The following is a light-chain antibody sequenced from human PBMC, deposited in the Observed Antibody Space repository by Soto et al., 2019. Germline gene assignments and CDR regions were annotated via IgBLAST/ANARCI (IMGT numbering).Light chain of an antibody. CDR2: AAS. CDR1: QAIDTY. V-gene: IGKV1-9*01. Sequence: DIQLTQSPSFLSVSVGDRVTITCRASQAIDTYLAWYQQKPGKAPKLLIYAASLLQSVVPSRFSGSGSGTEFTLTINSLQPEDFASYYCQQLNSFPFIFGQGTRLEIK. CDR3: QQLNSFPFI. J-gene: IGKJ5*01.